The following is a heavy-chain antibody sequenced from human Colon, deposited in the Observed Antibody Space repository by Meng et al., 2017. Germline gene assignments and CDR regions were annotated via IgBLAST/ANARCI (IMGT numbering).Heavy chain of an antibody. CDR3: ARDHGYSYGLPLDY. Sequence: QVQLHHSGPGLVKPSQPLSLTCVISRDSVSSKTAAWNWIRQSPSRGLEWLGRTYYRSKWYNEYAVSVKSRMTFNADTSKNQVSLQVNSVTPEDTAVYYCARDHGYSYGLPLDYWGQGILVTVSS. V-gene: IGHV6-1*01. CDR2: TYYRSKWYN. J-gene: IGHJ4*02. CDR1: RDSVSSKTAA. D-gene: IGHD5-18*01.